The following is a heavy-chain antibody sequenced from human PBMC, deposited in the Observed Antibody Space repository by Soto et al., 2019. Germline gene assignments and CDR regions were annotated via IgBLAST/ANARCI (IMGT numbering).Heavy chain of an antibody. CDR1: GFTVSSNY. CDR3: ARGRFDYYYYYMDV. V-gene: IGHV3-66*01. J-gene: IGHJ6*03. CDR2: IYSGGST. Sequence: GGSLRLSCAASGFTVSSNYMSWVRQAPGKGLEWVSVIYSGGSTYYADSVKGRFTISRDNSKNTLYLQMNSLRAEDTAVYYCARGRFDYYYYYMDVWGKGTTVTVSS. D-gene: IGHD3-10*01.